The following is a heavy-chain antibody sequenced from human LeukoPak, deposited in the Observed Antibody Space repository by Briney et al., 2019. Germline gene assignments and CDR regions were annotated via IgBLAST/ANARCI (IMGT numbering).Heavy chain of an antibody. D-gene: IGHD3-9*01. CDR2: IIPIFGTA. Sequence: SVKVSCKASGYTFTSYDINWVRQATGQGLEWMGGIIPIFGTANYAQKFQGRVTITADESTSTAYMELSSLRSEDTAVYYCARGEVLRYFDWLMGGFDYWGQGTLVTVSS. CDR1: GYTFTSYD. V-gene: IGHV1-69*13. CDR3: ARGEVLRYFDWLMGGFDY. J-gene: IGHJ4*02.